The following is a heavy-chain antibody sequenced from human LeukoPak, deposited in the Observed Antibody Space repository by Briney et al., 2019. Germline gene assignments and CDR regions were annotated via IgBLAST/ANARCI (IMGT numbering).Heavy chain of an antibody. Sequence: GGSLRLSCAASGFTFSNAWMTWVRQAPGKGLEWVGRIKSKTDGGTTDYAAPVKGRFAISIDDSEDTLYLQMNSLKTEDTAVYYCQRGRVSDWGQGTLVTVSS. CDR2: IKSKTDGGTT. CDR1: GFTFSNAW. CDR3: QRGRVSD. J-gene: IGHJ4*02. V-gene: IGHV3-15*01. D-gene: IGHD6-25*01.